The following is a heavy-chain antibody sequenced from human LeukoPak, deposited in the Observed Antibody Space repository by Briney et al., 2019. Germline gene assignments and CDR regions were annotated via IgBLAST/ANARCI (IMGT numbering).Heavy chain of an antibody. Sequence: NASETPSLTCTVSGGSISSSSYYWGWIRQPPGKGLEWIGSIYYSGSTYYNPSLKSRVTISVDTSKNQFSLKLSSVTAADTAVYYCARDIVTGRTNWFDPWGQGTLVTVSS. J-gene: IGHJ5*02. V-gene: IGHV4-39*07. CDR3: ARDIVTGRTNWFDP. CDR1: GGSISSSSYY. CDR2: IYYSGST. D-gene: IGHD1-20*01.